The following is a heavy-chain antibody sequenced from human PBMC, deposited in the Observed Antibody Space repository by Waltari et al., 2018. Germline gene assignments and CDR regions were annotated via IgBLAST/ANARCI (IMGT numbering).Heavy chain of an antibody. V-gene: IGHV1-69*13. Sequence: QVQLVQSGAEVKKPGSSVKVSCKASGGTFSSYAISWVRQAPGQGLEWMGKFHPIFCTANYAQKFQGRITITADKTTRTAFMGLSSLRSEDTAVYYCARREGCSGGSCYDYWGQGTLVTVSS. CDR2: FHPIFCTA. D-gene: IGHD2-15*01. CDR1: GGTFSSYA. CDR3: ARREGCSGGSCYDY. J-gene: IGHJ4*02.